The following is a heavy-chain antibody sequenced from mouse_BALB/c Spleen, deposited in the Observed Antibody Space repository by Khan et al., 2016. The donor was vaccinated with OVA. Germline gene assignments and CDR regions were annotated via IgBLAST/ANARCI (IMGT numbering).Heavy chain of an antibody. D-gene: IGHD1-1*01. V-gene: IGHV3-2*02. CDR1: GYSITSGYA. Sequence: QLEESGPGLVKPSQSLPLTCTVTGYSITSGYAWNWIRQFPGNKLEWMGYISYSGVTSYTPSLKSRISITRDTSKNQFVLQLNSVTTEDTATYYCARGNYYGYYFDYWGQGTTLTVSS. CDR3: ARGNYYGYYFDY. J-gene: IGHJ2*01. CDR2: ISYSGVT.